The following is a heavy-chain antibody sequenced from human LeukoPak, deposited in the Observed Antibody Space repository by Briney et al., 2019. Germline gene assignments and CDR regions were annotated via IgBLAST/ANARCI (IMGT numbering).Heavy chain of an antibody. V-gene: IGHV3-21*01. CDR3: AKARTSITGTTGYFDY. J-gene: IGHJ4*02. Sequence: GGSLRLFCAASGFTFSSYSMNWVRQAPGKGLDWVSSISSSSSYIYYADSVKGRFTISRDNAKNSLYLQMNSLRAEDTAVYYCAKARTSITGTTGYFDYWGQGTLGTVSS. CDR2: ISSSSSYI. CDR1: GFTFSSYS. D-gene: IGHD1-20*01.